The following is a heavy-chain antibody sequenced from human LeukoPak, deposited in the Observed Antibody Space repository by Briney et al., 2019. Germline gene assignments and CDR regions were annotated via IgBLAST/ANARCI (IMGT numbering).Heavy chain of an antibody. CDR1: GGSFSGYY. D-gene: IGHD3-3*01. CDR3: ARGVPPYYDFWSGYQHNWFDH. V-gene: IGHV4-34*01. CDR2: INHSGST. J-gene: IGHJ5*02. Sequence: SETLSPTCAVYGGSFSGYYWSWIRQPPGKGLEWIGEINHSGSTNYNPSLKSRVTISVDTSKNQFSLKLSSVTAADTAVYYCARGVPPYYDFWSGYQHNWFDHWGQGTLVTVSS.